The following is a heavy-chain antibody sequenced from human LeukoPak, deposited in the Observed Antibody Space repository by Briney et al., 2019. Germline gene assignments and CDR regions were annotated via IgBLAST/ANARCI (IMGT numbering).Heavy chain of an antibody. D-gene: IGHD6-13*01. V-gene: IGHV1-3*01. CDR3: AREHSTSWSDFDY. J-gene: IGHJ4*02. CDR1: GYTFTTYS. CDR2: INAGNGNT. Sequence: ASVKVSCKASGYTFTTYSMHWVRQAPGQRLEWMGWINAGNGNTKYSQKFQSRVTFTRDTSANTAYMELSSLRSEDTAVYYCAREHSTSWSDFDYWGQGTLVTVSS.